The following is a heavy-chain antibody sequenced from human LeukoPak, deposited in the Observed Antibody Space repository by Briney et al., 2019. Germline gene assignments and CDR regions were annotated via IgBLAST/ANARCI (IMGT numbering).Heavy chain of an antibody. Sequence: QPGGSLRLSCAASGFTFSSYWMSWVRQAPGKGLEWVANIKEDGSEKNYVDSVKGRFTISRDNAKNSLYLQMTSLRAEETAVYYCARARQNPYFEERRRGNWFDPWGQGTLVTVSS. CDR1: GFTFSSYW. D-gene: IGHD3-9*01. CDR3: ARARQNPYFEERRRGNWFDP. V-gene: IGHV3-7*01. CDR2: IKEDGSEK. J-gene: IGHJ5*02.